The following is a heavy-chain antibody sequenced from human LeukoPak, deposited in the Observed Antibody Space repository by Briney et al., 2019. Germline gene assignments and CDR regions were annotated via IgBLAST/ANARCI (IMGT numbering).Heavy chain of an antibody. J-gene: IGHJ3*02. CDR1: GFSFIDYS. V-gene: IGHV3-23*01. CDR3: AKDLRDYGDYDDHDAFDI. Sequence: PGGSLRLSCAGSGFSFIDYSMNWVRQAPGKGLEWVSAISGSCGSTYYADSVKGRFTISRDNSKNTLYLQMNSLRAEDTAVYYCAKDLRDYGDYDDHDAFDIWGQGTMVTVSS. D-gene: IGHD4-17*01. CDR2: ISGSCGST.